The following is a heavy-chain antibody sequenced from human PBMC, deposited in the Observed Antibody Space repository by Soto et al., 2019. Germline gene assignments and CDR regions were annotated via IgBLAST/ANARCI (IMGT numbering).Heavy chain of an antibody. V-gene: IGHV3-7*03. J-gene: IGHJ4*02. Sequence: GGSLRLSCAASGFTFSTDWLSGVRQEPGKGLEWVAHINQDGSEKYYVDSVKGRFTISRDNAKNSLYLKMNSLRAADTAVYYCAKDPVGGIQLWLMGYWGQGTLVTVSS. CDR2: INQDGSEK. CDR3: AKDPVGGIQLWLMGY. D-gene: IGHD5-18*01. CDR1: GFTFSTDW.